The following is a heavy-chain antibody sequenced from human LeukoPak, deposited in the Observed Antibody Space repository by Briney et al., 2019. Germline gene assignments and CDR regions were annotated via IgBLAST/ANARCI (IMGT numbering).Heavy chain of an antibody. CDR3: AKDATPFNSIWDYFDS. V-gene: IGHV3-23*01. CDR1: GFTFSNYA. CDR2: IGGGDDI. D-gene: IGHD4-23*01. Sequence: GGSLGLSCAASGFTFSNYAMSWVRQAPGKGLEWVAGIGGGDDIYYADSVKGRFTGSRDDSKNTLYLQMSSLRIEDTAIYYCAKDATPFNSIWDYFDSWGQGTLVTVS. J-gene: IGHJ4*02.